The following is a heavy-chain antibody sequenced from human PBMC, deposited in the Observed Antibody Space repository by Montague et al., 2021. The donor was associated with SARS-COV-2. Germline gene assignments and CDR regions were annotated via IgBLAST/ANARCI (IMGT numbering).Heavy chain of an antibody. Sequence: SLRLSCAASGFTFSSYGMHWVRQAPGKGLEWVAVISYDGSNKYYADSVKGRFTISRDNSKNTLYLQMNSLRAEDTAVYYCAKGVTGYYNVLNYWGQGTLVTVSS. CDR2: ISYDGSNK. V-gene: IGHV3-30*18. CDR3: AKGVTGYYNVLNY. CDR1: GFTFSSYG. D-gene: IGHD3-9*01. J-gene: IGHJ4*02.